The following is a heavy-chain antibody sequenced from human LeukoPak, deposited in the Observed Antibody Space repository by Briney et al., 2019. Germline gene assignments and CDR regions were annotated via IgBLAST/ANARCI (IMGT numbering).Heavy chain of an antibody. CDR1: GFTFSSHG. Sequence: PGGSLRLSCAASGFTFSSHGMYWVRQAPGKGLEWMAVIWYDGSNKYYADSVKGRFTISRDNSKNTLSLQMNSLSAEDTAVYYCARAANGSGALHYGLDVWGQGTTVTVSS. CDR3: ARAANGSGALHYGLDV. J-gene: IGHJ6*02. D-gene: IGHD3-10*01. CDR2: IWYDGSNK. V-gene: IGHV3-33*01.